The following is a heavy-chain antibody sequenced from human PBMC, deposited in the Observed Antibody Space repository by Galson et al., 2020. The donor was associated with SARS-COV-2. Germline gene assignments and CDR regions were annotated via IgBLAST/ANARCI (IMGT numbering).Heavy chain of an antibody. D-gene: IGHD3-9*01. J-gene: IGHJ4*02. Sequence: GESLKISCAASGFTFSSYAMSWVRQAPGKGLEWVSAISGSGGSTYYAAPAKGRFTISRDNSKNTLYLQMNSLRAEDTAGYYCAKDRGYFDWLLGSDFGGSFDYWGQGTLVTVSS. V-gene: IGHV3-23*01. CDR1: GFTFSSYA. CDR3: AKDRGYFDWLLGSDFGGSFDY. CDR2: ISGSGGST.